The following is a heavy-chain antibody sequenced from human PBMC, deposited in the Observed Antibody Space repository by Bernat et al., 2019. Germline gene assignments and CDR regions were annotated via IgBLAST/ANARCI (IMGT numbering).Heavy chain of an antibody. CDR3: VIAAAGSYYYDY. D-gene: IGHD6-13*01. CDR2: ISGSGGST. V-gene: IGHV3-23*01. CDR1: GFTFSSSA. J-gene: IGHJ4*02. Sequence: EVQLLESGGGLVQPGGSLRLSCAASGFTFSSSAMTWVRQTPGKGLEWVSAISGSGGSTYYADSVKGRFTISRDNSKNTLYLQMNSLRAEDTAVYYCVIAAAGSYYYDYWGQGTLVTVSS.